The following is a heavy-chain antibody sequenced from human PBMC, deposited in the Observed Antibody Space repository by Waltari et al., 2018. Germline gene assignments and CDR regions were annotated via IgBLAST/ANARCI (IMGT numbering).Heavy chain of an antibody. CDR3: ARERSGELPGVDI. D-gene: IGHD1-26*01. CDR2: IIPIFGTA. J-gene: IGHJ3*02. CDR1: GGTFSSYA. V-gene: IGHV1-69*08. Sequence: QVQLVQSGAEVKKPGSSVKVSCKASGGTFSSYAISWVRQAPGQGLEWMGRIIPIFGTAHYAQKFQGRVTITADKSTSPGYMELSSLRSEDTAVYYCARERSGELPGVDIWGQGTMVTVSS.